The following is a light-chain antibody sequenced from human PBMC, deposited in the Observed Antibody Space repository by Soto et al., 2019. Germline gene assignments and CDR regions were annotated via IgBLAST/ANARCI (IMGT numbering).Light chain of an antibody. V-gene: IGKV3-20*01. CDR3: QQYSSLWT. CDR2: HTS. J-gene: IGKJ1*01. CDR1: QSVGGSF. Sequence: ETVFTQSPCTLSLSPLERSTLSCRASQSVGGSFLAWYQQRPGQAPRLLIYHTSYRATGIPDRFSGSGSGTDFTLSISRLEPEDFAVYYCQQYSSLWTFGQGTKVDIK.